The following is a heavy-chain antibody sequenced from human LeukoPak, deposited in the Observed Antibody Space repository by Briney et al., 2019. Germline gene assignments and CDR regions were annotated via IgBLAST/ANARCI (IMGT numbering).Heavy chain of an antibody. CDR2: IGPGDGET. J-gene: IGHJ6*02. CDR3: ATTRLVPLYYYGMDV. V-gene: IGHV1-24*01. D-gene: IGHD3-9*01. CDR1: GYSPTEQP. Sequence: ASVTVSLKVYGYSPTEQPIPWVRHPPRTGPDRTASIGPGDGETNYAQKFQGRVTMTEDTSTDTAYMELSSLRSDDTAVYYCATTRLVPLYYYGMDVWGQGTTVAVS.